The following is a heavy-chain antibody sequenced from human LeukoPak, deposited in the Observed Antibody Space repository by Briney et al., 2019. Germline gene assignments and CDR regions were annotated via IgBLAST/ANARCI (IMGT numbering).Heavy chain of an antibody. CDR3: ARGEYQLLWGFDY. Sequence: ASVKVSCKASGYTFTSYAMHWVRQAPGQRLEWMGWINAGNGNTKYSQKFQGRVTITRDTSASTAYMELSSLRSEGTAVYYCARGEYQLLWGFDYWGQGTLVTVSS. CDR1: GYTFTSYA. J-gene: IGHJ4*02. CDR2: INAGNGNT. V-gene: IGHV1-3*01. D-gene: IGHD2-2*01.